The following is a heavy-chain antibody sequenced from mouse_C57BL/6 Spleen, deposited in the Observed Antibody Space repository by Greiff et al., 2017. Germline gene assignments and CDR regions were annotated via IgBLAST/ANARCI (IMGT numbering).Heavy chain of an antibody. Sequence: QVQLQQSGAELMKPGASVKLSCKATGYTFTGYWIEWVKQRPGHGLEWIGEILPGSGSTNYNEKCKGKATFTADTSSNTAYMQLSSQTTEDSAIYYCATNLCPLRSYAMDYWGQGTSVTVSS. CDR2: ILPGSGST. CDR3: ATNLCPLRSYAMDY. D-gene: IGHD1-1*01. J-gene: IGHJ4*01. V-gene: IGHV1-9*01. CDR1: GYTFTGYW.